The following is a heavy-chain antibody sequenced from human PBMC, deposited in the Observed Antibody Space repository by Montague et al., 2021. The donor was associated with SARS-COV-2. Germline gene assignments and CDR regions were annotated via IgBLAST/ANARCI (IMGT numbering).Heavy chain of an antibody. V-gene: IGHV1-18*01. Sequence: SVKVSCTASGYTFTSYGISWVRQAPGQGLEWMGWISAYNGNTNYAQKLQGRVTMTTDTSTSTAYMELRSLRSDDTAVYYFARDSVVYCTNGVCYKRDDAFDIWGQGTMVTVSS. CDR1: GYTFTSYG. CDR3: ARDSVVYCTNGVCYKRDDAFDI. J-gene: IGHJ3*02. D-gene: IGHD2-8*01. CDR2: ISAYNGNT.